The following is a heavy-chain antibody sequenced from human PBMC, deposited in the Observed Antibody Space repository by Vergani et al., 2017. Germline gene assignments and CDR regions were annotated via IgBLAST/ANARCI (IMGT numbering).Heavy chain of an antibody. Sequence: EVQLVESGGGLVQPGGSLRLSCAASGFTVSSNYMSWVRQAPGKGLEWVSVIYSGGSTYYADSVKGRFTIARHNSKKTLYLQRNSLRAEDTAVYYCAREDYGDDYFDYWGQGTLVTVSS. CDR2: IYSGGST. D-gene: IGHD4-17*01. J-gene: IGHJ4*02. V-gene: IGHV3-53*04. CDR1: GFTVSSNY. CDR3: AREDYGDDYFDY.